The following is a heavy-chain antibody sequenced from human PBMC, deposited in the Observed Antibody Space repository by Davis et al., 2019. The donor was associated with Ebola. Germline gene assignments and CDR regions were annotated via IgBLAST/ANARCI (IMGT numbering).Heavy chain of an antibody. J-gene: IGHJ6*04. D-gene: IGHD6-19*01. CDR1: GFTFDDYA. CDR2: VTSSGGGT. Sequence: GGSLRLSCAASGFTFDDYAMHWVRQAPGKGLEWVSAVTSSGGGTYYADSVKGRFTISRDNSKNTLYLQMNSLRVEDTAVYYCAKGGSGWPSDYSYGMGVWGKGTTVTVSS. CDR3: AKGGSGWPSDYSYGMGV. V-gene: IGHV3-23*01.